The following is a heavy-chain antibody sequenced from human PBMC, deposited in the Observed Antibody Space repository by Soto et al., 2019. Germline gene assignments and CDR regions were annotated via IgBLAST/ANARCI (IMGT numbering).Heavy chain of an antibody. CDR2: ISYDGSNK. V-gene: IGHV3-30*18. Sequence: QVQLVESGGGVVQPGRSLRLSCAASGFTFSSYGMQWVRQAPGKGLEWVAVISYDGSNKYYADSVKGRFTISRDNSKNTLYLQMNSLRAEDTAVYYCAKDGYDFWSDLGGWFDPWGQGTLVTVSS. CDR3: AKDGYDFWSDLGGWFDP. CDR1: GFTFSSYG. D-gene: IGHD3-3*01. J-gene: IGHJ5*02.